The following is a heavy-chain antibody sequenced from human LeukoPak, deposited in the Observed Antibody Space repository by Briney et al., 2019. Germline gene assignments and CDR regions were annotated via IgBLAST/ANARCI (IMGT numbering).Heavy chain of an antibody. CDR2: IGTDGSSE. V-gene: IGHV3-11*01. D-gene: IGHD5-12*01. CDR1: RFIFSNYY. Sequence: PGGSLRLSCAASRFIFSNYYMSWIRQTPGKGLEWIANIGTDGSSENYADPAKGRFTISRDNARNSLFLQMSSLRVEDTAVYFCARAGTYSGYKVFDTWGQGTLVTVAS. J-gene: IGHJ5*02. CDR3: ARAGTYSGYKVFDT.